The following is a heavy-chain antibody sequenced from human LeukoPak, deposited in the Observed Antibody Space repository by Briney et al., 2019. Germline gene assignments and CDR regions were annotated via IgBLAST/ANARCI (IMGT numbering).Heavy chain of an antibody. CDR1: GFTFSSYW. D-gene: IGHD2/OR15-2a*01. V-gene: IGHV3-74*01. CDR3: ARDRRARGYSFYLDV. Sequence: GGSLRLSCAASGFTFSSYWMHWVRQAPGKGLVWVSRINSDGSSTSYADSVKGRFTISRDNAKNTLYLQMNSLRAEDTAVYYCARDRRARGYSFYLDVWGKGTTVTVSS. CDR2: INSDGSST. J-gene: IGHJ6*03.